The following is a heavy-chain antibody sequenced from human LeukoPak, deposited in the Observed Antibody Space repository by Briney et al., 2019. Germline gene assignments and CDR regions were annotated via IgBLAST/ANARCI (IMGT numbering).Heavy chain of an antibody. J-gene: IGHJ4*02. Sequence: AGGSLRLSCATSGFTFSSYAMSWVRQAPGKGLEWVSAISGSGGSTYYADSVKGRFTISRDNSKNTLYLQMNSLRAEDTAVHYCAKAPPSIAASGTFDYWGQGTLVTVSS. CDR1: GFTFSSYA. CDR2: ISGSGGST. CDR3: AKAPPSIAASGTFDY. V-gene: IGHV3-23*01. D-gene: IGHD6-13*01.